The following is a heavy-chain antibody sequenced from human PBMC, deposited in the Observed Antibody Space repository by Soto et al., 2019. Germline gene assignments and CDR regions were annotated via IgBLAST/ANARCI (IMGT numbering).Heavy chain of an antibody. CDR3: TTDSYSTIIIVRFDY. Sequence: SLRLSCAASGFTFSNAWINWVRQAPGKGLEWVGRIKSKTDGGTTDYAAPVKGRFAISRDDSNNMVYLQMNSLKIEDTAVYYCTTDSYSTIIIVRFDYWGDGTLVTVTS. CDR1: GFTFSNAW. J-gene: IGHJ4*01. V-gene: IGHV3-15*07. D-gene: IGHD3-22*01. CDR2: IKSKTDGGTT.